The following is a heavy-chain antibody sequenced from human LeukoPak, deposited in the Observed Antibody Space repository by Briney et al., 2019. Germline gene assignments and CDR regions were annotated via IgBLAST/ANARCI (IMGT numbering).Heavy chain of an antibody. CDR2: ISAYNGNT. J-gene: IGHJ4*02. Sequence: ASVTVSCKASGYTFTSYGISWVRQAPGQGLEWMGWISAYNGNTNYAQKLQGRVTMTTDTSTSTAYMELGSLRSDDTAVYYCARDLIYFSRSVVVTASHDYWGQGTLVTVSS. CDR3: ARDLIYFSRSVVVTASHDY. V-gene: IGHV1-18*01. D-gene: IGHD2-21*02. CDR1: GYTFTSYG.